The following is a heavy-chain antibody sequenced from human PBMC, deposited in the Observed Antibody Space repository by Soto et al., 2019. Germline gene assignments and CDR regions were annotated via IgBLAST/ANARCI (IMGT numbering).Heavy chain of an antibody. Sequence: SETLSLTCTVSGGSISSYYWSWIRQPPGKGLEWIGYIYYSGSTNYNPSLKSRVTISVDTSKNQFSLKLSSVTAADTAVYYCARALTRIAAAGTIEDYYYMDVWGKGTTVTVSS. J-gene: IGHJ6*03. V-gene: IGHV4-59*01. CDR1: GGSISSYY. CDR3: ARALTRIAAAGTIEDYYYMDV. CDR2: IYYSGST. D-gene: IGHD6-13*01.